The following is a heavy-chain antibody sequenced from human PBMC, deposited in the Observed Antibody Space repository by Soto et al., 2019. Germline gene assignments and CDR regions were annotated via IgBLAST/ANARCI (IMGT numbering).Heavy chain of an antibody. CDR3: AKDTSSLDWNYPDAFDI. CDR2: ISWNSGSI. CDR1: GFTFDDYA. V-gene: IGHV3-9*01. J-gene: IGHJ3*02. Sequence: HPGGSLRLSCAASGFTFDDYAMHWVRQAPGKGLEWVSGISWNSGSIGYADSVKGRFTISRDNAKNSLYLQMNSLRAEDTALYYCAKDTSSLDWNYPDAFDIWGQGTMVTVSS. D-gene: IGHD1-7*01.